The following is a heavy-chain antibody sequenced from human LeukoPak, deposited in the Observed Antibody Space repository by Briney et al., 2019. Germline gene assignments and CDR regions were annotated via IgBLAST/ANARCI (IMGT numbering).Heavy chain of an antibody. CDR2: ISTYKGHT. D-gene: IGHD3-22*01. CDR1: GYTFNTYG. CDR3: ARVYYYDSSGHNWFDT. V-gene: IGHV1-18*01. J-gene: IGHJ5*02. Sequence: GASVKVSCKASGYTFNTYGISWVRQAPGKGLEWMGWISTYKGHTNYAQNLQGRVTMTTDTSTSTGYMELRSLKSDDTAVYYCARVYYYDSSGHNWFDTWGQGTLATVSS.